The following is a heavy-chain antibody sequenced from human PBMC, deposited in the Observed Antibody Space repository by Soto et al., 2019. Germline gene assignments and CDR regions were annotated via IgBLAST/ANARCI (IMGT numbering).Heavy chain of an antibody. CDR3: AMVYCSATGCYKDS. D-gene: IGHD2-2*02. CDR1: GGTFSSYT. V-gene: IGHV1-69*02. CDR2: IIPILGIA. Sequence: QVQLVQSGAEVKKPGSSVKVSCKASGGTFSSYTISWVRQAPGQGLEWMGRIIPILGIANYAQKFQGRVTITADKSACAADMELSSLRSEDTALYYCAMVYCSATGCYKDSWGQGGLVTVSS. J-gene: IGHJ4*02.